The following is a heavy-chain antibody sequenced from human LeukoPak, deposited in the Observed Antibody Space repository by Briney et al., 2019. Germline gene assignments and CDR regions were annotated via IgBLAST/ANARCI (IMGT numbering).Heavy chain of an antibody. CDR2: IYRSGST. J-gene: IGHJ4*02. Sequence: SETLSLTCTVSGYSISNGYYWDWIRQPPGRGLEWIGNIYRSGSTSYNPSLKSRVTISVDTSKNQFSLKVISVTAADTAVYYCARRHSSGWFYYWGQGTLVTVSS. V-gene: IGHV4-38-2*02. CDR1: GYSISNGYY. D-gene: IGHD6-19*01. CDR3: ARRHSSGWFYY.